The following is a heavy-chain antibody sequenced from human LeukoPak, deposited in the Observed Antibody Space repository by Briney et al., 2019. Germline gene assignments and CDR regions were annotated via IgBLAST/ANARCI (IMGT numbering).Heavy chain of an antibody. D-gene: IGHD2-2*01. CDR2: ISGSGGST. Sequence: GGSLRLSCAASGFTFSSYGMHWVRQAPGKGLEWVSAISGSGGSTYYADSVKGRFTISRDNSKNTLYLQMNSLRAEDTAVYYCAKDEGIVVVPAGYFDYWGQGTLVTVSS. J-gene: IGHJ4*02. CDR3: AKDEGIVVVPAGYFDY. V-gene: IGHV3-23*01. CDR1: GFTFSSYG.